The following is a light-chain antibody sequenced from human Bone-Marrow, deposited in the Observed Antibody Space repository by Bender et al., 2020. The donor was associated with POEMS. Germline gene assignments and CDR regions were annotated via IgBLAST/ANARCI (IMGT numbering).Light chain of an antibody. CDR2: TSS. V-gene: IGLV1-36*01. J-gene: IGLJ2*01. CDR1: SSNIGNHG. CDR3: AAWDDSMDGPV. Sequence: QSVVTQPPSLSEAPRQSVTISCSGSSSNIGNHGVNWYQQFPGTAPKLLIYTSSRRPSGVPDRFSGYKSGTSASLTITGLQSEDEADYYCAAWDDSMDGPVFGGGTKLTVL.